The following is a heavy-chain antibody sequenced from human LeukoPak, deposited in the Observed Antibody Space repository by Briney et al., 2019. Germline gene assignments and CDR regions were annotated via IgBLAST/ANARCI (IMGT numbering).Heavy chain of an antibody. V-gene: IGHV4-59*01. CDR3: ASAVAGIHYYYGMDV. Sequence: PSETLSLTCTVSGGSISSYYWSWIRQPPGKGLEWIGYIYYSGSTNYNPSLKSRVTISVDTSKNQFSLKLSSVTAADTAVYYCASAVAGIHYYYGMDVWGQGTTVTVSS. D-gene: IGHD6-19*01. CDR2: IYYSGST. J-gene: IGHJ6*02. CDR1: GGSISSYY.